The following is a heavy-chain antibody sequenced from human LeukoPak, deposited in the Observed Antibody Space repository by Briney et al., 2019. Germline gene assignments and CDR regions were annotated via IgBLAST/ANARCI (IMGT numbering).Heavy chain of an antibody. V-gene: IGHV1-18*01. CDR1: GYTFTSYG. J-gene: IGHJ6*03. CDR2: ISAYNGNT. Sequence: ASVKVSCKASGYTFTSYGISWVRQAPGQGLEWMGWISAYNGNTNYAQKLQGRVTMTTDTSTSTAYMELRSLRSDDTAVYYCGRDDSSSWYYYYMDVWGKGTTVTISS. D-gene: IGHD6-13*01. CDR3: GRDDSSSWYYYYMDV.